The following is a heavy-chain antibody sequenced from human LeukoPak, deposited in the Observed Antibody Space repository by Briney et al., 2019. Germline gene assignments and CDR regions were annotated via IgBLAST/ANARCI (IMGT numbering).Heavy chain of an antibody. V-gene: IGHV4-59*01. CDR2: MYYSGST. D-gene: IGHD3-3*01. Sequence: SETLSLTCSVSGGSISGYYWSWIRQPPGKGLEWIGDMYYSGSTNYNPSLKSRVTISVDTSKKQISLKLNSVTAADTAVYYCARGTVFGVATNWFDPWGQGTLVTVSS. CDR3: ARGTVFGVATNWFDP. CDR1: GGSISGYY. J-gene: IGHJ5*02.